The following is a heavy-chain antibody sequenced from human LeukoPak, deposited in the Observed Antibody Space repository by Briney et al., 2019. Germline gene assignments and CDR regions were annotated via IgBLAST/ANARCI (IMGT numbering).Heavy chain of an antibody. Sequence: ASVRVSCKASGYTFTSYGISWVRQAPGQGLERMGWISAYNGNTNYAQKLQGRVTMTTDTSTSTAYMELRSLRSDDTAVYHCAREGYDYVWGSYRSTSDYYFDYWGQGTLVTVSS. CDR2: ISAYNGNT. J-gene: IGHJ4*02. V-gene: IGHV1-18*01. CDR1: GYTFTSYG. CDR3: AREGYDYVWGSYRSTSDYYFDY. D-gene: IGHD3-16*02.